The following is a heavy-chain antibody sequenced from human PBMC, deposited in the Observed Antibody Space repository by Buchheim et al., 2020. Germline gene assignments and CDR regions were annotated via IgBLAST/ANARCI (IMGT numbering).Heavy chain of an antibody. CDR1: GYTFSSYG. V-gene: IGHV1-18*04. Sequence: QVQLVQSGVEVKKPGASVKVSCKASGYTFSSYGITWVRQAPGQGLEWMGWINPYNGNTNYVQNFQGRVTMTTATSTSPAYMELRGLRFDDTAVYYCARPSTLGFPFDGMDVWGQGTT. CDR2: INPYNGNT. CDR3: ARPSTLGFPFDGMDV. D-gene: IGHD3-10*01. J-gene: IGHJ6*02.